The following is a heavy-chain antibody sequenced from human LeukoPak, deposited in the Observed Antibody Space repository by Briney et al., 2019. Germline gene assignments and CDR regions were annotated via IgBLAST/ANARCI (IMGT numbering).Heavy chain of an antibody. Sequence: SETLSLTCTVSGGSISSYYWSWIRQPPGKGLEWIGYIYYSGSTNYNPSLKSRVTISVDTSKNQFSLKLSSVTAADTAVYYCARQDTVDTAGFDYWGQGTLVTVSS. D-gene: IGHD5-18*01. CDR3: ARQDTVDTAGFDY. CDR1: GGSISSYY. V-gene: IGHV4-59*08. J-gene: IGHJ4*02. CDR2: IYYSGST.